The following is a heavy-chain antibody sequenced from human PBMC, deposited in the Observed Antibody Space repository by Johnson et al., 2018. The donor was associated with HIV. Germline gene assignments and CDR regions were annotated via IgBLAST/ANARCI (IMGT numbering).Heavy chain of an antibody. CDR2: ISGGST. D-gene: IGHD2/OR15-2a*01. Sequence: QVQLVESGGGLVQPGGSLRLSCAASGFTFSSYAMHWVRQAPGKGLEWVSSISGGSTYYADSVKGRFTISRDNAQNTLYLQMNSLRAEDTAVYYCARGSARRDGERVIAGGAFDIWGQGTMVTVSS. CDR1: GFTFSSYA. J-gene: IGHJ3*02. CDR3: ARGSARRDGERVIAGGAFDI. V-gene: IGHV3-64*04.